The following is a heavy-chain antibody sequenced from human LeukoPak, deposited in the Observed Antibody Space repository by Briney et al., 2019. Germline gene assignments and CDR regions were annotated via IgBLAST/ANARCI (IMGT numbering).Heavy chain of an antibody. CDR2: ISGSGGST. CDR1: GFTFSTYA. CDR3: ARLLVGVITTHNGDY. D-gene: IGHD3-22*01. V-gene: IGHV3-23*01. Sequence: GGSLRLSCAASGFTFSTYAMSWVRQAPGKGLEWVSAISGSGGSTYYADSVKGRFTISRDNSKNTLYLQMNSLRAEDTAIYYCARLLVGVITTHNGDYWGQGTLVTVSS. J-gene: IGHJ4*02.